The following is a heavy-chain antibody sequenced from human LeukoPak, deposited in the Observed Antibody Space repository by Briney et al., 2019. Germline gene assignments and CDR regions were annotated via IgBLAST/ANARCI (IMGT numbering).Heavy chain of an antibody. D-gene: IGHD3-22*01. V-gene: IGHV1-46*01. CDR3: ASRNDYYDSSGYYPFDY. CDR1: GYTFTSYY. CDR2: INPSGGST. Sequence: ASVKASCKASGYTFTSYYMHWVRQAPGQGLEWMGIINPSGGSTSYAQKFQGRVTMTRDTSTSTVYMELSSLRSEDTAVYYCASRNDYYDSSGYYPFDYWGQGTLVTVSS. J-gene: IGHJ4*02.